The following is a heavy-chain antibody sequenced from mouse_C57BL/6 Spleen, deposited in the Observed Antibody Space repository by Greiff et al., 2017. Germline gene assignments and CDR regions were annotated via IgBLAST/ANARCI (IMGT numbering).Heavy chain of an antibody. J-gene: IGHJ3*01. V-gene: IGHV1-81*01. Sequence: QVQLQQSGAELARPGASVKLSCKASGYTFTSYGISWVKQRTGQGLEWIGEIYPRSGNTYYNEKFKGKATLTADKSSSTAYMALRSLTSEDSAVYFCARAPITTVVEGAWFAYWGQGTLVTVSA. CDR1: GYTFTSYG. CDR3: ARAPITTVVEGAWFAY. CDR2: IYPRSGNT. D-gene: IGHD1-1*01.